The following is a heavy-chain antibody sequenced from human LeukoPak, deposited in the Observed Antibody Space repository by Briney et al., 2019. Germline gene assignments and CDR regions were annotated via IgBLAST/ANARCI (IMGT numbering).Heavy chain of an antibody. CDR2: INPSGGST. J-gene: IGHJ4*02. CDR1: GYTFTSYY. V-gene: IGHV1-46*01. Sequence: ASVKVSCKASGYTFTSYYMHWVRQAPGQELEWMGIINPSGGSTSCAQKFQGRVTMTRDTSTRTVYMELSSLRSEDTAVYYCARGGGYGYPTGANWGQGTQVTVSS. D-gene: IGHD5-18*01. CDR3: ARGGGYGYPTGAN.